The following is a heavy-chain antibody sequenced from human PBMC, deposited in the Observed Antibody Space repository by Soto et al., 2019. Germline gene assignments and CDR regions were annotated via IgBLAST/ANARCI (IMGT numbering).Heavy chain of an antibody. Sequence: SGPTLVKPTQTLTLTCTFSGFSLSTSGMRVSWIRQPPGKALEWLARIDCDDDKFYSTSLKTRLTISKDTSKNQVVLTMTNMDPVDTATYYCARIDVAGTNAFDIWGQGTMVTVS. CDR2: IDCDDDK. CDR1: GFSLSTSGMR. CDR3: ARIDVAGTNAFDI. J-gene: IGHJ3*02. V-gene: IGHV2-70*04. D-gene: IGHD6-19*01.